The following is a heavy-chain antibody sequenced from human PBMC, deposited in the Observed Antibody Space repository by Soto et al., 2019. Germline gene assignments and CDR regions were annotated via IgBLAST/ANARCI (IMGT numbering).Heavy chain of an antibody. Sequence: QVQLVQSEAEVKKPGASVKVSCKASGYTFTGYYMHWVRQAPGQGLEWMGWINPNSGGTNYAQKFQGWVTMTRDTSISTAYMELSRLRSDDTAVYYCARAHTANYWYFDLWGRGTLVTVSS. CDR3: ARAHTANYWYFDL. CDR1: GYTFTGYY. V-gene: IGHV1-2*04. J-gene: IGHJ2*01. D-gene: IGHD5-18*01. CDR2: INPNSGGT.